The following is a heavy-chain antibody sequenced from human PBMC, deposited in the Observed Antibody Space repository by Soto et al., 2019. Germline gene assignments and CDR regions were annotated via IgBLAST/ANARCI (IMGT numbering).Heavy chain of an antibody. V-gene: IGHV3-64D*08. CDR2: ISSNGGST. J-gene: IGHJ5*02. CDR1: GCTFSSYA. Sequence: SLRLSCSASGCTFSSYAMHWVLQAPGRGLEYVSAISSNGGSTYYADSVKGRFTISRDNSKNTLYLQMSSMRAEDTAVYYCVKDTHYDRSGYYYANWFDPWGQGTLVTVSS. CDR3: VKDTHYDRSGYYYANWFDP. D-gene: IGHD3-22*01.